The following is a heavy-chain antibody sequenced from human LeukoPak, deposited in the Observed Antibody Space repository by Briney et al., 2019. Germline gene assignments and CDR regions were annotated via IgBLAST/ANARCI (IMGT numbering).Heavy chain of an antibody. V-gene: IGHV3-23*01. J-gene: IGHJ4*02. Sequence: GGSLRLSCAASGFAFSSYAMSWVRQAPGKGLEWVSAISGSGGSTYYADSVKGRFTISRDNSKNTLYLQMNSLRAEDTAVYYCAKDKDIVVVPAAVFDYWGQGTLVTVSS. CDR2: ISGSGGST. CDR3: AKDKDIVVVPAAVFDY. D-gene: IGHD2-2*01. CDR1: GFAFSSYA.